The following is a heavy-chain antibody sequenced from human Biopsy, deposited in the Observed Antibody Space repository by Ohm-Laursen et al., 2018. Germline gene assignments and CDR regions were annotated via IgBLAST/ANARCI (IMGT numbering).Heavy chain of an antibody. CDR1: GFTFSRFA. Sequence: SLRLSCTASGFTFSRFAMSWVRQAPGKGLEWVSGISGSGESIYYADSVKGRFSNSRDGSKSTLYLQMSSLSAEDTAFYYCAKGGYCTTSSCYMDLDYWGQGTLVTVSS. CDR2: ISGSGESI. CDR3: AKGGYCTTSSCYMDLDY. D-gene: IGHD2-2*02. V-gene: IGHV3-23*01. J-gene: IGHJ4*02.